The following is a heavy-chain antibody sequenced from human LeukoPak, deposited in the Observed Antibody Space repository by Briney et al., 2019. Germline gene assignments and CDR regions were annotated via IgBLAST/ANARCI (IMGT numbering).Heavy chain of an antibody. Sequence: PGGSLRLSCAASGFTFSTYTLNWVRQAPGKGLEWVSAISGSGGSTYYADSVKGRFTISRDNSKNTLYLQMNSLRAEDTAVYYCAKVPVGSSGSYYINWFDPWGQGTLVTVSS. CDR1: GFTFSTYT. V-gene: IGHV3-23*01. J-gene: IGHJ5*02. CDR2: ISGSGGST. D-gene: IGHD3-10*01. CDR3: AKVPVGSSGSYYINWFDP.